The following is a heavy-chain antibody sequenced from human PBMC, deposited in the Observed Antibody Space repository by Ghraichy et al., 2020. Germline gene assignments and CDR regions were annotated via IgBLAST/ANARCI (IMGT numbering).Heavy chain of an antibody. V-gene: IGHV4-61*02. CDR1: DSSISSGSYY. CDR3: ARDGGSYYYDSSGYYPDAFDI. J-gene: IGHJ3*02. CDR2: IYTSGST. Sequence: SETLSLTCTVSDSSISSGSYYWSWIRQPAGKGLEWIGRIYTSGSTNYNPSLKSRVTISVDTSKNQFSLKLSSVTAADTAVYYCARDGGSYYYDSSGYYPDAFDIWGQGTMVTVSS. D-gene: IGHD3-22*01.